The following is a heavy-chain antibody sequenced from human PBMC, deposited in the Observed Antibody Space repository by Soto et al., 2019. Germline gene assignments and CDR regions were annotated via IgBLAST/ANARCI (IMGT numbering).Heavy chain of an antibody. D-gene: IGHD6-13*01. CDR2: IIPIFGTA. Sequence: QVQLVQSGAEVKKPGSSVKVSCKASGGTFSSYAISWVRQAPGQGLERMGGIIPIFGTANYAQKFQGRVTITADNSTSTAYMELSSLRSEDTAVYYCARVRYSSSWTPTYYYYGMDVWGQGTTVTVSS. CDR3: ARVRYSSSWTPTYYYYGMDV. J-gene: IGHJ6*02. V-gene: IGHV1-69*06. CDR1: GGTFSSYA.